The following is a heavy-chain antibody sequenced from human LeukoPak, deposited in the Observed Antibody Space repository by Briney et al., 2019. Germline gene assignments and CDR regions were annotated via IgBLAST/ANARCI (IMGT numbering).Heavy chain of an antibody. V-gene: IGHV4-30-4*01. D-gene: IGHD5-12*01. CDR3: ARISLRSEGFDY. Sequence: PSQTLSLTCTVSGGSISSGDYYWSWIRQPPGKGLEWIGYIYYSGSTYYNPSLKSRVTISVDTYKDQFSLKLSSVTAADTAVYYCARISLRSEGFDYWGQGTLVTASS. J-gene: IGHJ4*02. CDR1: GGSISSGDYY. CDR2: IYYSGST.